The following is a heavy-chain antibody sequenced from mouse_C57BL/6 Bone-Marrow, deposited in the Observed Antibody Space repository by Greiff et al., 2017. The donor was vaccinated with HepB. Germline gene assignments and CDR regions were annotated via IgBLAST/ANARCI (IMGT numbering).Heavy chain of an antibody. V-gene: IGHV1-39*01. CDR1: GYSFTDYN. Sequence: VVEPGASVKISCKASGYSFTDYNMNWVKQSNGKSLEWIGVINPNYGTTSYNQKFKGKATLTVDQSSSTAYMQLNSLTSEDSAVYYCAREGYYGSIYVDYFDYWGQGTTLTVSS. D-gene: IGHD1-1*01. CDR2: INPNYGTT. CDR3: AREGYYGSIYVDYFDY. J-gene: IGHJ2*01.